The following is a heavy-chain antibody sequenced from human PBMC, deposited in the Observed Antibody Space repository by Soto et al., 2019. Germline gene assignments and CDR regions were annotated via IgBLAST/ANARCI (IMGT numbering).Heavy chain of an antibody. CDR1: GYTFTSYD. Sequence: QVQLVQSGAEVKKPGASVKVSCKASGYTFTSYDINWVRQATGQGLEWMGWMNPNSGNTGYAQKFQGRVTMTRNTSKRKAKRGRGSRRSEAPAVNNGAGRVRGVIVKTNNGSDPGGQGTRV. V-gene: IGHV1-8*01. D-gene: IGHD3-10*01. J-gene: IGHJ5*02. CDR2: MNPNSGNT. CDR3: AGRVRGVIVKTNNGSDP.